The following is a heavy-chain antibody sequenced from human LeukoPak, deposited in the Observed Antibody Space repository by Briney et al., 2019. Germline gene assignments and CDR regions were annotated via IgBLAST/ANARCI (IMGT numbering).Heavy chain of an antibody. V-gene: IGHV3-48*03. Sequence: PGGSLRLTCAASGFTFSSYEMNWVRQAPGKGLEWVSYISSSGSTIYYADSVKGRFTISRDNAKNSLYLQMNSLRAEDTAVYYCARDGYNFFHWGQGTLVTVSS. CDR2: ISSSGSTI. CDR3: ARDGYNFFH. CDR1: GFTFSSYE. J-gene: IGHJ4*02. D-gene: IGHD5-24*01.